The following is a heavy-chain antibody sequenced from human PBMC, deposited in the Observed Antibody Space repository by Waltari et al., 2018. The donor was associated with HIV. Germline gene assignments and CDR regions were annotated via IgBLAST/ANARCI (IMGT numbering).Heavy chain of an antibody. CDR1: GGSISSYY. D-gene: IGHD3-16*01. CDR3: ARDVGWGFPSEYYYNGMDV. CDR2: IYYSGST. V-gene: IGHV4-59*01. J-gene: IGHJ6*02. Sequence: QVQLQESGPGLVKPSETLSLTCTVSGGSISSYYWSWIRQPPGKGLEWIGYIYYSGSTNYNPALKSRVTISVDTSKNQFSLKLSSVTAADTAVYYCARDVGWGFPSEYYYNGMDVWGQGTTVTVSS.